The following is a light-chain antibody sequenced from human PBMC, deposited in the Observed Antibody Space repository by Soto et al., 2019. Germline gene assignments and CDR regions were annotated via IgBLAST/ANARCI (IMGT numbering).Light chain of an antibody. Sequence: ESVLTQSPGTLSLSPGERSTLSCRAIQSVSSSYLAWDQQKPGQAPRLLIHGASSRATGIPDRLSGSGSGTDFTLTISRLEPEDFAVYYCQHYGSSWTFGQGTKVDIK. CDR3: QHYGSSWT. V-gene: IGKV3-20*01. CDR1: QSVSSSY. CDR2: GAS. J-gene: IGKJ1*01.